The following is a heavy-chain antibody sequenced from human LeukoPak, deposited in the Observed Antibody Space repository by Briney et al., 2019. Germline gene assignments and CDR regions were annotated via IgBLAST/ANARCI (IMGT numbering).Heavy chain of an antibody. V-gene: IGHV1-69*01. CDR1: GGTFISYA. CDR2: IIPIFDTT. J-gene: IGHJ6*03. Sequence: SVKVSCKASGGTFISYAISWVRQAPGQGLEWMGGIIPIFDTTNYAQKFQGRVTITADESTSTAYMELSSLRSEDTAVYYCARGQGPYYYYMDVWGKGTTVTISS. CDR3: ARGQGPYYYYMDV.